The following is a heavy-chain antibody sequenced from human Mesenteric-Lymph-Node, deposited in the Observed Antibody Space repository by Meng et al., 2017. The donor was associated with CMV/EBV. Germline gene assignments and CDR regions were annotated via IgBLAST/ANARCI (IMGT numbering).Heavy chain of an antibody. CDR2: ISYDGSNK. V-gene: IGHV3-30*04. Sequence: GESLKISCAASGFTFSSYAMHWVRQAPGKGLEWVAVISYDGSNKYYADSVKGRFTISRDNSKNTLYLQMNSLRAEDTAVYYCAREGEQWLVSPYYFDYWGQGTLVTVSS. J-gene: IGHJ4*02. CDR1: GFTFSSYA. D-gene: IGHD6-19*01. CDR3: AREGEQWLVSPYYFDY.